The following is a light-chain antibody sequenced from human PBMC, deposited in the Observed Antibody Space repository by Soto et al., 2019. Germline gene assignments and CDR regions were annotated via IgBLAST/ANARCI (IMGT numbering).Light chain of an antibody. CDR1: SSDVGGHDC. V-gene: IGLV2-11*01. CDR2: DVT. CDR3: CSCAGTLSWV. Sequence: QSALTQPRSVSGSPGQSVTISCTGSSSDVGGHDCVSWYQQHPGRAPKLMIYDVTKRPSGVPDRFSGSKSGNTASLTISGLQAADEADYHCCSCAGTLSWVFGGGTKVTVL. J-gene: IGLJ3*02.